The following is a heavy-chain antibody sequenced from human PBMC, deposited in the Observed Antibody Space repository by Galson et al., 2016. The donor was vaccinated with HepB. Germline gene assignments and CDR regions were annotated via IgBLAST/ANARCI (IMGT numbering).Heavy chain of an antibody. Sequence: QSGAEVKKPGASAKVSCKTSGFTFLKYGITWVRQAPGQRLEWMGWISTDYGNRNYAQKFQGRVTMTTDTSTTTAYMELRSLRSDDTAVYYCGSGEGWFDPWGQGTLVTVSS. V-gene: IGHV1-18*01. D-gene: IGHD3-10*01. CDR2: ISTDYGNR. CDR3: GSGEGWFDP. CDR1: GFTFLKYG. J-gene: IGHJ5*02.